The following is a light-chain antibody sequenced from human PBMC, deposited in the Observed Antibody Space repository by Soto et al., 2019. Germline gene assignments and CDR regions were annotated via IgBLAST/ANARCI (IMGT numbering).Light chain of an antibody. CDR2: GNK. V-gene: IGLV1-40*01. J-gene: IGLJ2*01. CDR1: SSNIGAGYD. Sequence: QSVLTQPPSVSGAPGQRVIISCTGSSSNIGAGYDVHWYQQLPGTAPKLLIYGNKNRPSGVPDRISGSKSATSASLAITGLQAEDEGDYYCQSYDSSLGGSVFGGGTQLTVL. CDR3: QSYDSSLGGSV.